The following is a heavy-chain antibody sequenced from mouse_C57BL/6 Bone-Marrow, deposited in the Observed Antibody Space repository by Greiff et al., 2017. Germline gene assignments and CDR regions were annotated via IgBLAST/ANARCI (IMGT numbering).Heavy chain of an antibody. D-gene: IGHD2-12*01. Sequence: EVKLMESGGGLVQPGGSLSLSCAASGFTFTDYYMSWVRQPPGKALEWLGFIRNKANGYTTEYSASVQGRFTISRDNSQSILYLQMNALRAEDSATYYCARYYYSGFFDYWGQGTTLTVSS. J-gene: IGHJ2*01. V-gene: IGHV7-3*01. CDR1: GFTFTDYY. CDR2: IRNKANGYTT. CDR3: ARYYYSGFFDY.